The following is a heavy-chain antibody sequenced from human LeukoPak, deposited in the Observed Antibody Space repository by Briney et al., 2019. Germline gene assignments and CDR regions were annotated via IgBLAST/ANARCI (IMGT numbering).Heavy chain of an antibody. J-gene: IGHJ4*02. Sequence: ASVKVSCKASGYTFNAYYIHWVRQVPGQGLEWMGWINPNTGGTTYAQNFRARVTMTRDTSISAAYMEVSSLRSDDTAVYFCARDRGRGYDYNSGDFDYWGQGTVVTVSS. D-gene: IGHD3-22*01. CDR2: INPNTGGT. CDR3: ARDRGRGYDYNSGDFDY. CDR1: GYTFNAYY. V-gene: IGHV1-2*02.